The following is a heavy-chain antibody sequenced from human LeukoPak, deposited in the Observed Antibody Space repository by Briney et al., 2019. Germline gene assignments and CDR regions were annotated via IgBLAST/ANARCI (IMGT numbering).Heavy chain of an antibody. CDR2: INHSGST. J-gene: IGHJ4*02. CDR1: GGSFSGYY. D-gene: IGHD3-22*01. Sequence: SETLSLTCAVYGGSFSGYYWSWIRQPPGKGLEWIGEINHSGSTNYNPSLKSRVTISVDTSKNQFSLKLSSVTAADTAVYYCAREGGGYFEWGQGTLVTVSS. V-gene: IGHV4-34*01. CDR3: AREGGGYFE.